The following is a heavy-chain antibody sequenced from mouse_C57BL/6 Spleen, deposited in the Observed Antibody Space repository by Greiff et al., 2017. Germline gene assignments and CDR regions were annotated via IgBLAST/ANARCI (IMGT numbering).Heavy chain of an antibody. J-gene: IGHJ4*01. Sequence: EVQLQQSGPELVKPGASVKISCKASGYTFTDYYMNWVKQSHGKSLEWIGDINPNNGGTSYNQKFKGKATLTVDKSSSTAYMELRSLTSEDSAVYYCANWGRGRYYARDYWGQGTSVTVSA. D-gene: IGHD4-1*01. CDR3: ANWGRGRYYARDY. V-gene: IGHV1-26*01. CDR2: INPNNGGT. CDR1: GYTFTDYY.